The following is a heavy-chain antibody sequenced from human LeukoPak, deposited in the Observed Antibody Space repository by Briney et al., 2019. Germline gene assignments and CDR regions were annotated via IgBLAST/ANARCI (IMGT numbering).Heavy chain of an antibody. D-gene: IGHD5-18*01. CDR3: ARDNRGGYSYGTGGMDV. CDR2: IYSGGYA. V-gene: IGHV3-66*01. Sequence: GGSLRLSCAASGFTVSSNYMSWVRQAPGKGLEWVSVIYSGGYAYYADSVKGRFTISRDSSKNTLYLQMNSLRAEDTAVYYCARDNRGGYSYGTGGMDVWGQGTTVTVSS. J-gene: IGHJ6*02. CDR1: GFTVSSNY.